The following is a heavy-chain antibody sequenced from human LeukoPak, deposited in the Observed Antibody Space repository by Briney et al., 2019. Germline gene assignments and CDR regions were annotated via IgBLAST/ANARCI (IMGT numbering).Heavy chain of an antibody. CDR3: ARDGYSGSDAL. V-gene: IGHV4-39*07. J-gene: IGHJ4*02. D-gene: IGHD5-12*01. CDR2: IYYTGST. Sequence: PSETLSLTCTVSDGSISTSTYSWGWVRRPPGKALQWIASIYYTGSTYYNPSLRSRVTISLDTSKNQFSLKLNSVTAADTAVYYCARDGYSGSDALWGQGTLVTVSS. CDR1: DGSISTSTYS.